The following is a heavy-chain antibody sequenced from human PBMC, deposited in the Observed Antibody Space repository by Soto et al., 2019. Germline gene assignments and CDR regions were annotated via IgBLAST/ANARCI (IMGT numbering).Heavy chain of an antibody. J-gene: IGHJ4*02. CDR3: VRRPGGTASPGDY. D-gene: IGHD2-15*01. CDR2: ISPNGETT. Sequence: EVQLVESGGGLVQPGGSLRLSCSASGFTFSGFFMRWVRQAPGKGLEYVSAISPNGETTYYTDSVKGRFTIYRDNSKNTLYLQMSGLTVEDTAVYYCVRRPGGTASPGDYWGQGTLVTVSS. CDR1: GFTFSGFF. V-gene: IGHV3-64D*08.